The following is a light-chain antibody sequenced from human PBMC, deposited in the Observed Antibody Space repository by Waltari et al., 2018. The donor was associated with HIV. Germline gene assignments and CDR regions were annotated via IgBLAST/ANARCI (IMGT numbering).Light chain of an antibody. CDR2: DDV. J-gene: IGLJ2*01. Sequence: SYVFTPAPSVFVAPGPTAPIYCGNIGRTSVQWSRQKAGRAPLLVVADDVDRTSGVPARFSGARSGERATLTISGVEAGDEADYYCQVWDRSYKEAVFGGGT. CDR1: NIGRTS. V-gene: IGLV3-21*02. CDR3: QVWDRSYKEAV.